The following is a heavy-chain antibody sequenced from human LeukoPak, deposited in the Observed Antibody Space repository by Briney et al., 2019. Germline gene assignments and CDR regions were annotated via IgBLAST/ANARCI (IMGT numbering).Heavy chain of an antibody. D-gene: IGHD3-22*01. Sequence: PGRSLRLSCSASGFTFSSYAMHWVRQAPGKGLEYVSAISSNGGSTYYADSVKGRLTISRDNSKNTLYLQMNRLRAEDTAVYYCARQPSGYSNRDHWGQGNLVTVSS. CDR3: ARQPSGYSNRDH. J-gene: IGHJ4*02. V-gene: IGHV3-64*04. CDR1: GFTFSSYA. CDR2: ISSNGGST.